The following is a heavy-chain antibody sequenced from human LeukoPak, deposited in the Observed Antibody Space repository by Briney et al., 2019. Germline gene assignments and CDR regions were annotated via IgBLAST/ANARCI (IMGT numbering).Heavy chain of an antibody. CDR3: VRGPAGGNAFDI. Sequence: GGSLRLSCTASGFIVSSNYMTWVRQAPGKGLEWVSVIYSDGSTFYADSVKGRFTISRDTSKNTVYLQMNSLRAEDTAVYYCVRGPAGGNAFDIWGQGTKVTVSS. CDR1: GFIVSSNY. CDR2: IYSDGST. J-gene: IGHJ3*02. V-gene: IGHV3-53*01. D-gene: IGHD3-16*01.